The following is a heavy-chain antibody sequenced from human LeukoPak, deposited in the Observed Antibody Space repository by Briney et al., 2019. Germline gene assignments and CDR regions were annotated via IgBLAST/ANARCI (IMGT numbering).Heavy chain of an antibody. CDR3: TRAGSGSSYDS. J-gene: IGHJ4*02. V-gene: IGHV3-23*01. D-gene: IGHD3-10*01. CDR1: GFTFSDYA. Sequence: GGSLRLSCAVSGFTFSDYAMSWVRQAPGKGLEWVLGISFSGRSTNYADSVKGRFTISRDTAKNTLYLEMNRLRADDTAVYYCTRAGSGSSYDSWGQGTLVTVSS. CDR2: ISFSGRST.